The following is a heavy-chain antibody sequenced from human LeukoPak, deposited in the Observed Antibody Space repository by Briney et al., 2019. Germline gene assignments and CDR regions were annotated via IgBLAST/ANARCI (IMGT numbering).Heavy chain of an antibody. CDR2: VYYSGST. J-gene: IGHJ5*02. Sequence: SQTLSLTCTVSGGYISSGGYYWSWIRQHPGKGLEWSGYVYYSGSTYYNPSLKSRVTISVDTSKNQFSLKLSSVTAADTAVYYCARGVGSGWYWFDPWGQRTLVTVSS. CDR3: ARGVGSGWYWFDP. D-gene: IGHD6-19*01. V-gene: IGHV4-31*03. CDR1: GGYISSGGYY.